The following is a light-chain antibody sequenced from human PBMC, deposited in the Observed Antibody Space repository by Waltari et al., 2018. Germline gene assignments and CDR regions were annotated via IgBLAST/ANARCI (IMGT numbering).Light chain of an antibody. Sequence: DIVVTQSPLSLPVTPGEPASISCRSRQSLLPSNGNNYLDWYLQKPGQSPQLLIYLGSNRASGVPDRFSGSGSGTDFTLKISRVEAEDVGVYYCMQSLQTLWTFGQGTKVEIK. CDR3: MQSLQTLWT. CDR1: QSLLPSNGNNY. CDR2: LGS. J-gene: IGKJ1*01. V-gene: IGKV2-28*01.